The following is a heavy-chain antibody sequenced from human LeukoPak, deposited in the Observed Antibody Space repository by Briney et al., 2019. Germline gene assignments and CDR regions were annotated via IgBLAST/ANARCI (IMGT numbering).Heavy chain of an antibody. Sequence: GGSLRLSCAASGFIFSSYGMHWVRQAPGKGLEWVTFIRFDGSNTYYSDSVKGRFTISRDNSKNTLSLQMNSLRAEDTAVYYCARGGAGRYYYYYYMDVWGKGTTVTVSS. CDR3: ARGGAGRYYYYYYMDV. CDR2: IRFDGSNT. V-gene: IGHV3-30*02. D-gene: IGHD1-26*01. CDR1: GFIFSSYG. J-gene: IGHJ6*03.